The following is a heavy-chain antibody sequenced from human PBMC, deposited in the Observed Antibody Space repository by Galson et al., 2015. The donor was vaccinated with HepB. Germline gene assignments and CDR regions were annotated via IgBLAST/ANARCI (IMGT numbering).Heavy chain of an antibody. V-gene: IGHV1-46*01. CDR1: GYTFTNSY. CDR2: INPSGGST. CDR3: ARRAAAASGYDY. D-gene: IGHD6-13*01. J-gene: IGHJ4*02. Sequence: SVKVSCKASGYTFTNSYMHWVRQAPGQGLEWMGMINPSGGSTSYAQSFQGRVTLIRDTSTSTVYMELNSLRSEDTAVYYCARRAAAASGYDYWGQGTLVTVST.